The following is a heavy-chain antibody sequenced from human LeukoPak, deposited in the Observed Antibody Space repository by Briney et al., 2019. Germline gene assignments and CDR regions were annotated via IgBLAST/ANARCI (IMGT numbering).Heavy chain of an antibody. CDR3: ARGGREDFDFWSGYQYYYYMDV. J-gene: IGHJ6*03. D-gene: IGHD3-3*01. CDR1: GYIFTKYD. V-gene: IGHV1-8*03. CDR2: MNPNSGNT. Sequence: ASVKVSCKASGYIFTKYDINWVRQATGQGPEWMGWMNPNSGNTGSAQKFQGRVTITRKTSISTAYMELSSLRSEDTAVYYCARGGREDFDFWSGYQYYYYMDVWGKGTTVTVSS.